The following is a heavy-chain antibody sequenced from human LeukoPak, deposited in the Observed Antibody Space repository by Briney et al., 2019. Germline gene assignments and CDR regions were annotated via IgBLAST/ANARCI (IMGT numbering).Heavy chain of an antibody. CDR1: GFTFSSYA. CDR3: AKDDTVPMYYFDY. J-gene: IGHJ4*02. CDR2: ISGSGGST. V-gene: IGHV3-23*01. Sequence: GGSLRLSCAASGFTFSSYAMSWVRQAPGKGLEWVSAISGSGGSTYYADSVKGRFTIPRDNSKNTLSLQMNSQSAEDTAVYYCAKDDTVPMYYFDYWGQGTLVTVSS. D-gene: IGHD4-11*01.